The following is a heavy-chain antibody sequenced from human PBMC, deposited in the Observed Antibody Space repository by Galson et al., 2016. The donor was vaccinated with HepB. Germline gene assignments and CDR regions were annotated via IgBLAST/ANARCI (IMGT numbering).Heavy chain of an antibody. J-gene: IGHJ4*02. Sequence: SLRLPCAASGFTFSSYSMNWVRRAPGKGLEWVSSINIGGDSTYYADSVKGRFTISRDNSKNTVYLQMNSLRAEDTALYYCAKDSPYSSGWSTYWGQGTLVTVSS. CDR3: AKDSPYSSGWSTY. CDR1: GFTFSSYS. V-gene: IGHV3-23*01. D-gene: IGHD6-19*01. CDR2: INIGGDST.